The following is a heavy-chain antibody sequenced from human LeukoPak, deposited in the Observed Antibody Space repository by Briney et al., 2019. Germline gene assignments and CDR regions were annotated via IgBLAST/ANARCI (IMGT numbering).Heavy chain of an antibody. Sequence: GSLSLSLAVTFSNNWLHLVRQAPGTGLVWVSRISSDGKITSYADSEKGRFMISRANAKDTRSEHMDSLRAEDEVVDYCFGGYNLEYWGQGTLHPVSS. V-gene: IGHV3-74*01. D-gene: IGHD1-1*01. CDR3: FGGYNLEY. J-gene: IGHJ4*02. CDR2: ISSDGKIT. CDR1: TFSNNW.